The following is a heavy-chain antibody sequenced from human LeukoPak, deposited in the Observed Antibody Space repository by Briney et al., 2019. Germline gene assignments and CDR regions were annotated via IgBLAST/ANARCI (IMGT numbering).Heavy chain of an antibody. CDR1: GFTFSSYW. J-gene: IGHJ4*02. CDR3: ARWPKQQLDNYFDY. CDR2: IKQDGSEK. Sequence: GGSLRLSRAASGFTFSSYWMSWVRQAPGKGLEWVANIKQDGSEKYYVDSVKGRFTISRDNAKNSLYLQINSLRAEDTAVYYCARWPKQQLDNYFDYWGQGTLVTVSS. D-gene: IGHD6-13*01. V-gene: IGHV3-7*01.